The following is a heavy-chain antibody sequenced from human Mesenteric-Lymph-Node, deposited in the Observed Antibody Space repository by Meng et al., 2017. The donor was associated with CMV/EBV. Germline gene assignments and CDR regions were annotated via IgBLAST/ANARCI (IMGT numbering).Heavy chain of an antibody. CDR1: GFTFSHYA. CDR2: IWYDGSNE. CDR3: ARWGFGKIMDY. D-gene: IGHD3-3*01. J-gene: IGHJ4*02. V-gene: IGHV3-33*08. Sequence: GGSLRLSCAASGFTFSHYAMSWVRQAPGKGLEWVAVIWYDGSNEEYADSVKGRFTVSRDNSKNTLYLQMNSLRAEDTAVYYCARWGFGKIMDYWGQGTQVTSPQ.